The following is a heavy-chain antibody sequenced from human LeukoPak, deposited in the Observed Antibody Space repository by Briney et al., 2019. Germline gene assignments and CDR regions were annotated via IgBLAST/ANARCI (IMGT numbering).Heavy chain of an antibody. Sequence: SQTLSLTCTVSGGSISTGSYYWSWIWQPAGKGLEWIGRIYSSGSTNYNPSLKSRVTISVDTSKNQFSLKLSSVAAADTAVYYCARNFGVGSVYFDYWGQGTLVTVSS. CDR3: ARNFGVGSVYFDY. D-gene: IGHD3-3*01. CDR2: IYSSGST. J-gene: IGHJ4*02. CDR1: GGSISTGSYY. V-gene: IGHV4-61*02.